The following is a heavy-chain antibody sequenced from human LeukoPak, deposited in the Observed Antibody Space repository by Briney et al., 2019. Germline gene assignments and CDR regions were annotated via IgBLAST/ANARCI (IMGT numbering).Heavy chain of an antibody. CDR1: GFTFSSYW. CDR3: ARGSVSSNYYYYGMDV. J-gene: IGHJ6*02. Sequence: GGSLRLSCTTSGFTFSSYWMSWVRQAPGKGLEWVAVIWYDGSNKYYADSVKGRFTISRDNSKNTLYLQMNSLRAEDTAVYYCARGSVSSNYYYYGMDVWGQGTTVTVSS. D-gene: IGHD6-13*01. V-gene: IGHV3-33*08. CDR2: IWYDGSNK.